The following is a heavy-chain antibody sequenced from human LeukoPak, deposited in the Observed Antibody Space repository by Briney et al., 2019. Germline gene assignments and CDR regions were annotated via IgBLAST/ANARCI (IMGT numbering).Heavy chain of an antibody. CDR2: IYYSGST. D-gene: IGHD1-1*01. Sequence: PSETLSLTCTVSGGSISNYYWSWLRQPPGKGLEWIGYIYYSGSTNYNPSLMSRVTISVDTSKNQFSLKLRSVTAADTAVYYCAREIGTEVVWGQGTTVTVSS. CDR3: AREIGTEVV. J-gene: IGHJ6*02. CDR1: GGSISNYY. V-gene: IGHV4-59*01.